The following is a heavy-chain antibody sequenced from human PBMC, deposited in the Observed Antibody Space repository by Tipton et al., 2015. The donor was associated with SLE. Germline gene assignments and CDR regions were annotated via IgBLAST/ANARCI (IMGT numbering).Heavy chain of an antibody. CDR2: LSYNGKP. CDR3: ARKEANWGSLDY. V-gene: IGHV4-31*03. CDR1: GGSITSGGYF. D-gene: IGHD7-27*01. J-gene: IGHJ4*02. Sequence: TLSLTCNVSGGSITSGGYFWSWIRQPPGEALEWIGFLSYNGKPSYNPSLKSRVTISLDTSNNHFSLNLSSVTAADMAVYYCARKEANWGSLDYWGQGTLVTVSA.